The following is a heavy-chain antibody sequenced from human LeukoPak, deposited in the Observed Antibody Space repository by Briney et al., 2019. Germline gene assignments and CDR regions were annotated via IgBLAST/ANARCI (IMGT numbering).Heavy chain of an antibody. V-gene: IGHV3-30*18. Sequence: GRSLRLSCAASGFTFSSYAMHWARQAPGKGLEWVAVISYDGSNKYYADSVKGRFTISRDNSKNTLYLQMNSLGAEDTAVYYCAKCDSSGYFYYYGMDVWGQGTTVTVSS. CDR1: GFTFSSYA. CDR3: AKCDSSGYFYYYGMDV. D-gene: IGHD3-22*01. J-gene: IGHJ6*02. CDR2: ISYDGSNK.